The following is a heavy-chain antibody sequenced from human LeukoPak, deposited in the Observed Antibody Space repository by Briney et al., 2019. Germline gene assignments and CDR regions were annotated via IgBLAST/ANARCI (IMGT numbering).Heavy chain of an antibody. J-gene: IGHJ3*02. V-gene: IGHV3-53*04. CDR2: IYSGGST. CDR1: GFTVSSNY. Sequence: TGGSLRLSCAASGFTVSSNYMSWVRQAPGKGLEWVSVIYSGGSTYYADSVKGRFTFSRHNSKNTLYLQMNSLRAEDTAVYYCARAKETIARRGVGAFDIWGQGTMVTVSS. D-gene: IGHD4/OR15-4a*01. CDR3: ARAKETIARRGVGAFDI.